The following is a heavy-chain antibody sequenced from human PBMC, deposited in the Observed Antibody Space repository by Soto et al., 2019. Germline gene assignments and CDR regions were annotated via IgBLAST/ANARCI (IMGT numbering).Heavy chain of an antibody. CDR1: GGTFSSYA. D-gene: IGHD3-10*01. CDR2: IIPIFGTA. Sequence: QVQLVQSGAEVKKPGSSVKVSCKASGGTFSSYAISWVRQAPGQGLEWMGGIIPIFGTANYAQKFQGRVTITAEESTSTAYMELSSLRSEDTAVYYCARGYYGSGPANDAQYYYYGMDVWGQGTTVTVSS. V-gene: IGHV1-69*01. CDR3: ARGYYGSGPANDAQYYYYGMDV. J-gene: IGHJ6*02.